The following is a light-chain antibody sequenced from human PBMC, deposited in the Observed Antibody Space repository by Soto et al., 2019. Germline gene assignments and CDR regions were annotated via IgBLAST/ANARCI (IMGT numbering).Light chain of an antibody. J-gene: IGLJ2*01. CDR1: SSDVGGYKY. V-gene: IGLV2-11*01. CDR3: CSYAGSYTVL. CDR2: DVS. Sequence: QSVLTQPRSVSGSPGQSVTISCTGTSSDVGGYKYVSWYQQHPGKVPNLIIYDVSERPSGVPDRFSGSKSGNTAPLSISGLQAEDEADYYCCSYAGSYTVLFGGGTQLTVL.